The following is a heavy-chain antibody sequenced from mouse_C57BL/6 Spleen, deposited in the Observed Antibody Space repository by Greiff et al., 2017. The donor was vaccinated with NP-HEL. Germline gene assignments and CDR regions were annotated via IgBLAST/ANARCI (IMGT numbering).Heavy chain of an antibody. CDR3: AIAITTDYAMDY. CDR2: IRYSGST. D-gene: IGHD1-1*01. CDR1: GYSITSGYD. J-gene: IGHJ4*01. V-gene: IGHV3-1*01. Sequence: EVKLVESGPGMVKPSQSLSLTCTVTGYSITSGYDWHWIRHFPGNKLEWMGYIRYSGSTNYNPSLKSRISITHDTSKNHFFLKLNSVTTEDTATYYCAIAITTDYAMDYWGQGTSVTVSS.